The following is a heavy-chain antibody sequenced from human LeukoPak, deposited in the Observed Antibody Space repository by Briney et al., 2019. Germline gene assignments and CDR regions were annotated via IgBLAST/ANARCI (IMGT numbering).Heavy chain of an antibody. Sequence: SETMYQKCAGYGGWFSGYYWRWIRQPPGKGLEWIGEINHSGSTNYNPSLKSRVTISVDTSKNQFSLKLSSVTAADTAVYYCAVYPPQPHYDWGQGTTVTVSS. CDR2: INHSGST. CDR1: GGWFSGYY. J-gene: IGHJ6*02. V-gene: IGHV4-34*01. CDR3: AVYPPQPHYD. D-gene: IGHD3-3*01.